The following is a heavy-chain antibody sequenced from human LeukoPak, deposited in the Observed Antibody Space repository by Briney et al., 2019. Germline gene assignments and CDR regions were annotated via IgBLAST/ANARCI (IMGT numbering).Heavy chain of an antibody. D-gene: IGHD6-13*01. CDR1: GFTFSSYS. Sequence: GGSLRLSCAASGFTFSSYSMNWVRQAPGKGLEWVANIKQDGTEDYYVDSVKGRFTISRDNAKNSLYLQMNSLRAEDTAVYYCARDLFAAALGTRDWGQGTLVTVSS. V-gene: IGHV3-7*01. CDR2: IKQDGTED. CDR3: ARDLFAAALGTRD. J-gene: IGHJ4*02.